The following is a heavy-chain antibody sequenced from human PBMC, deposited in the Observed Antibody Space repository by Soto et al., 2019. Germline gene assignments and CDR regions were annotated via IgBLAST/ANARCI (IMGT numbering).Heavy chain of an antibody. Sequence: ASVKVSCKASGYTFTSYDINWVRQATGQGLEWMGWMNPNSGNTGYAQKFQGRVTMTRNTSISTAYMELSSLRSEDTAVYYCARGKAGTTQGINWFEPLGQGTLDNVSS. D-gene: IGHD1-7*01. J-gene: IGHJ5*02. CDR2: MNPNSGNT. CDR3: ARGKAGTTQGINWFEP. V-gene: IGHV1-8*01. CDR1: GYTFTSYD.